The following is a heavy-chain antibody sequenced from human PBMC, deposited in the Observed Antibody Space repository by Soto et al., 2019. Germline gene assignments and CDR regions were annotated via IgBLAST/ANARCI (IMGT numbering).Heavy chain of an antibody. V-gene: IGHV3-23*01. D-gene: IGHD1-26*01. CDR2: ISGSGDRT. J-gene: IGHJ4*02. Sequence: HPGGSLRLSCAASGFTFSDYAMSWVRQAPGKGLEWVSSISGSGDRTYYADSVKGRFTISRDNSKYMMYLQMNSLRAEDTAVYYCAKETRVGGTSYFDYWGQGTLVTVSS. CDR1: GFTFSDYA. CDR3: AKETRVGGTSYFDY.